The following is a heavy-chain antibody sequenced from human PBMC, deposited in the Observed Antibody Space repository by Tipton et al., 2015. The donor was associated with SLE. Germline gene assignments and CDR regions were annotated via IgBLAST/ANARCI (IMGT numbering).Heavy chain of an antibody. CDR2: IKQDGGEK. CDR1: GFTFSNYW. Sequence: SLRLSCAASGFTFSNYWMSWVRQAPGKGLEWVANIKQDGGEKYYVDSVKGRFTISRDNAKNSLYLQMNSLRAEDTAVYYCARDSCSSTSCYPFDPWGQGTLVTVSS. D-gene: IGHD2-2*01. V-gene: IGHV3-7*03. CDR3: ARDSCSSTSCYPFDP. J-gene: IGHJ5*02.